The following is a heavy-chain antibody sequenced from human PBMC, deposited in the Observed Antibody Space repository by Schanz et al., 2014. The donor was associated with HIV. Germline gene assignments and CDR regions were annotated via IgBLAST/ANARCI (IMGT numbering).Heavy chain of an antibody. CDR1: GFTFSNFG. J-gene: IGHJ6*02. CDR3: ARGLGAPYYDFRSGYYKGVIYYGMDV. CDR2: IWYDGSNT. V-gene: IGHV3-33*08. Sequence: VQLVESGGGLVRPGGSLSLSCAGSGFTFSNFGMNWVRQAPGKGLEWVAVIWYDGSNTYYEDSVKGRLTISRDNAKNTLYLQMNSLRAEDTAVYYCARGLGAPYYDFRSGYYKGVIYYGMDVWGQGTTVTVSS. D-gene: IGHD3-3*01.